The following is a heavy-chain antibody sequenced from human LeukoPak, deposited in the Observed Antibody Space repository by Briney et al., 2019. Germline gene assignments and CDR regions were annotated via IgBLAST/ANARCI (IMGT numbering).Heavy chain of an antibody. CDR1: GFTFSSAW. CDR2: ITDDATT. D-gene: IGHD1-26*01. Sequence: GGSLRLSCAASGFTFSSAWMHWVRQAPGTRLVWVSRITDDATTTYADSVKGRFTISRDNAKNTLYLQMNSLRAEDTAVYYCVRDRVGPDYWGQGTLVTVSS. V-gene: IGHV3-74*03. CDR3: VRDRVGPDY. J-gene: IGHJ4*02.